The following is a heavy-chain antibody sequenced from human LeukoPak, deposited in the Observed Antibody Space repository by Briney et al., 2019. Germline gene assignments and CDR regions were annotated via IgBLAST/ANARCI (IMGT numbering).Heavy chain of an antibody. Sequence: GGSLRLSCAASGFTFSSYAMHWVRQAPGKGLEWVAVISYDGSNKYYADSVKGRFTISRDNANNSLYLQMNSLRAEDTAVYYCARVLQQWLVPASPGRYYYMDVWGKGTTVTVSS. CDR3: ARVLQQWLVPASPGRYYYMDV. CDR2: ISYDGSNK. J-gene: IGHJ6*03. V-gene: IGHV3-30-3*01. D-gene: IGHD6-19*01. CDR1: GFTFSSYA.